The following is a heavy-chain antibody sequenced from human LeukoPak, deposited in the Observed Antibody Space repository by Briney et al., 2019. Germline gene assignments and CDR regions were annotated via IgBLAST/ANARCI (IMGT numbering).Heavy chain of an antibody. CDR2: IKQDGSEK. CDR1: GFTFSSYW. CDR3: ARHAPYGSGSYYRFLGYYYYGMDV. D-gene: IGHD3-10*01. Sequence: GGSLRLSCAASGFTFSSYWMSWVRQAPGKGLEWVANIKQDGSEKYYVDSVKGRFTISRDNAKNSLYLQMYSLRAEDTAVYYCARHAPYGSGSYYRFLGYYYYGMDVWGKGTTVTVSS. J-gene: IGHJ6*04. V-gene: IGHV3-7*03.